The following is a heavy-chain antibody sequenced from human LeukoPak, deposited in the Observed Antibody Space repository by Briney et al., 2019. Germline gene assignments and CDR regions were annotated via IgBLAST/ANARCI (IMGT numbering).Heavy chain of an antibody. CDR2: ITASSSTE. Sequence: GGSLRLSCAASGFTFSSSSMNWVRQAPGKGLEWVSYITASSSTEYYADSVKGRFTISRDNAKNSLFLQMNGLRVEDTAVYYCARDAAYYDSSGYYDAIDIWGQGTMVTVSS. CDR3: ARDAAYYDSSGYYDAIDI. CDR1: GFTFSSSS. V-gene: IGHV3-48*01. J-gene: IGHJ3*02. D-gene: IGHD3-22*01.